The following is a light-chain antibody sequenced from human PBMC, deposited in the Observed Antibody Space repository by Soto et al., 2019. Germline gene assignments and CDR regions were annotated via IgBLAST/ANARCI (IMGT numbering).Light chain of an antibody. Sequence: EIVLTQSPATLSLSPGERATLSCRASQSVSSSYLAWYQQKPGQAPRLLIYGASSRATGIPDRFSGSGSGTEFTLTISRLEPEDVAVYYCQQYGSSPPITFGQWTRLEIK. CDR1: QSVSSSY. J-gene: IGKJ5*01. CDR2: GAS. CDR3: QQYGSSPPIT. V-gene: IGKV3-20*01.